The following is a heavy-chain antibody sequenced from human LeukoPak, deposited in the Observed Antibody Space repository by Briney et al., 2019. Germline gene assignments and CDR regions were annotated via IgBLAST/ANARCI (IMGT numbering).Heavy chain of an antibody. CDR1: DGSISIYY. V-gene: IGHV4-59*12. CDR2: IYNSGNT. J-gene: IGHJ6*02. Sequence: PSETLSLTCTVSDGSISIYYWSWIRQPPGKGLEWIGYIYNSGNTDYNPSLKGRVTISVDTSKNQFSLKLSSVTAADTAVYYCAIDYQLLDGMDVWGQGTTVTVSS. CDR3: AIDYQLLDGMDV. D-gene: IGHD2-2*01.